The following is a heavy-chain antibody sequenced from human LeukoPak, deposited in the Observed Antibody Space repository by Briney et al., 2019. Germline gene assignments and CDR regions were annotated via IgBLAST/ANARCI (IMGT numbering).Heavy chain of an antibody. Sequence: GGSLRLSCAASGFTFSRSSMNWVRQAPGKGLEWVSSISSGSSYIYYADSVKGRFTISRDNAKNSLYLQMNGLRAEDTAVYYCAELGITMIGGVWGKGTTITISS. CDR3: AELGITMIGGV. J-gene: IGHJ6*04. V-gene: IGHV3-21*01. CDR1: GFTFSRSS. D-gene: IGHD3-10*02. CDR2: ISSGSSYI.